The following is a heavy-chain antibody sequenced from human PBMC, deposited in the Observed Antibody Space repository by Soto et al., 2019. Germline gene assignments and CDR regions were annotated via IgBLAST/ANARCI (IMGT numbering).Heavy chain of an antibody. D-gene: IGHD5-18*01. CDR3: ARDLDSYGYL. V-gene: IGHV1-2*02. CDR2: INPNSGGT. CDR1: GYTFTAYY. Sequence: ASVKVSCKASGYTFTAYYMHWVRQAPGQGLEWMGWINPNSGGTNYAQKFQGRVTMTWDTSISTAYMELSRLRFDDTAVYYCARDLDSYGYLWGQGTLVTVPQ. J-gene: IGHJ5*02.